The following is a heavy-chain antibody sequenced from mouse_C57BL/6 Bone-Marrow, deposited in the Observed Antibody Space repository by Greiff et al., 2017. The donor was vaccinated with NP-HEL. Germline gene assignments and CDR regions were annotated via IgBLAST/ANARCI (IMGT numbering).Heavy chain of an antibody. CDR2: IYPGDGDT. V-gene: IGHV1-82*01. CDR1: GYAFSSSW. D-gene: IGHD1-1*01. CDR3: ARRITTVDFDY. J-gene: IGHJ2*01. Sequence: VQLQQSGPELVKPGASVKISCKASGYAFSSSWMNWVKQRPGTGLEWIGRIYPGDGDTNYNGTFKGKATLTVDKSSSTAYMQLSSLTSEDSAVYFCARRITTVDFDYWGQGTTLTVSS.